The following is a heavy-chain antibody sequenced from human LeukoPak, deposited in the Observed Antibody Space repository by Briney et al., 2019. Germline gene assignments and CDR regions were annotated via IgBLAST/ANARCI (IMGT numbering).Heavy chain of an antibody. CDR3: AMDRGY. J-gene: IGHJ4*02. D-gene: IGHD3/OR15-3a*01. CDR2: LSGSGDRT. CDR1: GFTLSSFP. V-gene: IGHV3-23*01. Sequence: AGGSLRLSCAASGFTLSSFPMSWVRQAPGRGLEWVSALSGSGDRTYYADSVKGRFTISRDNFENKVYLQMNSLRAEDTAVYYCAMDRGYWGQGTLVSVSS.